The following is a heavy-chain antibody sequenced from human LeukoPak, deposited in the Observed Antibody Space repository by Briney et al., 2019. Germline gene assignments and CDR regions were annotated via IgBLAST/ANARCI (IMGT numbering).Heavy chain of an antibody. CDR3: ARDGDIVVVVAVNYFDY. CDR2: ISSSSSYI. D-gene: IGHD2-15*01. V-gene: IGHV3-21*01. J-gene: IGHJ4*02. CDR1: GFTFSSYS. Sequence: GGSLRLSCAASGFTFSSYSMSWVRQAPGKGLEWVSSISSSSSYIYYADSVKGRFTISRDNAKSSLYLQMNSLRAEDTAIYYCARDGDIVVVVAVNYFDYWGQGTLVTVSS.